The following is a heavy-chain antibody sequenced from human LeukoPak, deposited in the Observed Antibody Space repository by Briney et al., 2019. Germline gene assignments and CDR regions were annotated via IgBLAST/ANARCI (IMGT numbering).Heavy chain of an antibody. CDR2: IIPIFGTA. D-gene: IGHD3-3*01. CDR3: ARARHYDFWSGYYAEDY. V-gene: IGHV1-69*05. J-gene: IGHJ4*02. CDR1: GGTFSSYA. Sequence: SVKVSCKASGGTFSSYAISWVRQAPGQGLEWMGRIIPIFGTANYAQKFQGRVTITTDESTSTAYMELSSLRSEDTAVYYCARARHYDFWSGYYAEDYWGQGTLVTVSS.